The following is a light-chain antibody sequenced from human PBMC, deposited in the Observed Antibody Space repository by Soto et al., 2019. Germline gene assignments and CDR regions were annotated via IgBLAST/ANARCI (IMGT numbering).Light chain of an antibody. CDR3: CSYANSYTLEG. CDR1: SSDVGVYNS. J-gene: IGLJ1*01. CDR2: DVS. V-gene: IGLV2-11*01. Sequence: QSALTQPRSVSGSPGQSVTISCTGTSSDVGVYNSVSWYQQHPGKAPKLMIYDVSKRPSGVPDRFSGSRSGNTASLTISGLQAEDEADYYGCSYANSYTLEGFGTGTKVTVL.